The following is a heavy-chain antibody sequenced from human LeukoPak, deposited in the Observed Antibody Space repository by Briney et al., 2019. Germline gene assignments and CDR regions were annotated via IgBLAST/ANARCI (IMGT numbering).Heavy chain of an antibody. CDR1: GYTLTSYG. J-gene: IGHJ1*01. Sequence: GASVKVSFKASGYTLTSYGISWVRQAPGQGLEWMGWISAYNGNTNYAQKLQGRVTMTTDTSTSTAYMELRSLRSDDTAVYYCARVEIGYCSGGSCYPHFQHWGQGTLVTVSS. D-gene: IGHD2-15*01. CDR3: ARVEIGYCSGGSCYPHFQH. CDR2: ISAYNGNT. V-gene: IGHV1-18*01.